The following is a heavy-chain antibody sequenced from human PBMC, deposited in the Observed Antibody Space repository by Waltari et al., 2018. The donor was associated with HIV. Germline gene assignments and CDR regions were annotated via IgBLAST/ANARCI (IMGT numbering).Heavy chain of an antibody. Sequence: QVQLVQSGAEVKKPGASVTVSCRASGYTFTGYYMPWVRQAPGQGLEWMGWINPNSGATNYAQKFQGRVTMTRDTSISTAYMELNSLRSHDTAVYYCARPLPYCSTSSCPYFDPWGQGTLVTVSS. D-gene: IGHD2-2*01. CDR3: ARPLPYCSTSSCPYFDP. V-gene: IGHV1-2*02. CDR2: INPNSGAT. J-gene: IGHJ5*02. CDR1: GYTFTGYY.